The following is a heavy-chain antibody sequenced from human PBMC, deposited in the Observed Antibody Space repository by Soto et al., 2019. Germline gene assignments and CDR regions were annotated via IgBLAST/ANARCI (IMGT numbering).Heavy chain of an antibody. J-gene: IGHJ4*01. CDR3: ARVVRGSGSYYDY. D-gene: IGHD3-10*01. V-gene: IGHV3-7*03. CDR2: IKQDGSEK. Sequence: GGSLRLSCAASGFTFSSYWMSWVRQAPGKGLEWVANIKQDGSEKYYVDSVKGRFTISRDKAKNSLYLQMNSLRAEDTAVYYCARVVRGSGSYYDYWGHGTLVTVSS. CDR1: GFTFSSYW.